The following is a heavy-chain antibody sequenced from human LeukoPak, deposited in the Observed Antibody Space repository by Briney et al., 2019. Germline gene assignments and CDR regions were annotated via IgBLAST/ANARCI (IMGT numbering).Heavy chain of an antibody. D-gene: IGHD3-22*01. J-gene: IGHJ4*02. Sequence: GGSLRLSCAASGFTFSSYAMRWVRQAPGKGLEWVSAISGSGGSTYYADSVKGRFTISRDNSKNTLYLQMNSLRAEDTAVYYCAKVGYDSSGYYPSVFDYWGQGTLVTVSS. CDR2: ISGSGGST. V-gene: IGHV3-23*01. CDR3: AKVGYDSSGYYPSVFDY. CDR1: GFTFSSYA.